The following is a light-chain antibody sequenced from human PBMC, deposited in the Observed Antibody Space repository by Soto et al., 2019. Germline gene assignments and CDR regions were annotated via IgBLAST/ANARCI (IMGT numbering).Light chain of an antibody. J-gene: IGLJ2*01. Sequence: QSVLTQPASVSGSPGQSITISCTGTSSDVGSYNLVSWYQLHPGKAPKLMIYEVTKRPSGISNRFSGSKSGNTASLTISGLQAEDEADYYCCSYAGSSTVVFGGGTKVTVL. CDR1: SSDVGSYNL. V-gene: IGLV2-23*02. CDR3: CSYAGSSTVV. CDR2: EVT.